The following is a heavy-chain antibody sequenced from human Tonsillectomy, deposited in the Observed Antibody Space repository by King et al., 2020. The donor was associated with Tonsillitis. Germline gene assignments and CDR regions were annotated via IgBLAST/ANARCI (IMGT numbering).Heavy chain of an antibody. D-gene: IGHD3-9*01. CDR1: GGSINSGGYS. J-gene: IGHJ3*02. Sequence: LQLQESGSGLVKPSQTLSLTCVVSGGSINSGGYSWSWIRQPPGKGLEWIGYIYHSGSTYYNPSLKSRVTISIDTSKNQLSLKLSSVTAADTAVYYCARGHYDMLTGHYHDKFDIWGQGTMVTVSS. CDR2: IYHSGST. V-gene: IGHV4-30-2*01. CDR3: ARGHYDMLTGHYHDKFDI.